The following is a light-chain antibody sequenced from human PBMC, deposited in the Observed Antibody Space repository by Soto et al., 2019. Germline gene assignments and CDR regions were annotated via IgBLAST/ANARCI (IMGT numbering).Light chain of an antibody. Sequence: EIVMTQSPATLSVTPGERVTLSCRASQSISSNLAWYQQKPGQAPSLLMYGTSTRATGIPARFSGSGSGTEFTLTIRSLQSVDFAVYYCQQYNTWSSITFGQGTRLEIK. CDR1: QSISSN. CDR3: QQYNTWSSIT. CDR2: GTS. V-gene: IGKV3-15*01. J-gene: IGKJ5*01.